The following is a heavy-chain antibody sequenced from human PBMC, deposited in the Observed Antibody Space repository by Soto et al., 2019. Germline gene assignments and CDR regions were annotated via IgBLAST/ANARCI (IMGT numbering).Heavy chain of an antibody. CDR3: ARGLSVTRFDN. V-gene: IGHV4-31*03. J-gene: IGHJ4*02. D-gene: IGHD4-17*01. Sequence: QVQLQESGPGLVKPSQTLSLTCTVSGVSISTGGYYWTWIRQHPGKGLEWIGYINYSGSTYYNPSLKSRVTISVATSKNQFSLKLSSVTAADTAVYYCARGLSVTRFDNWGQGTLVTVSS. CDR2: INYSGST. CDR1: GVSISTGGYY.